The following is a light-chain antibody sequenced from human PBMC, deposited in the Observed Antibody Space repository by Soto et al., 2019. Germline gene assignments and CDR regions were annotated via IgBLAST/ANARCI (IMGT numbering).Light chain of an antibody. CDR2: EVT. CDR3: SSYAGAYTS. J-gene: IGLJ2*01. Sequence: QSVLTQPPSASGSPGQSVTISCTGTSSDIGGYNYVSWYQQHLGKAPKLMIYEVTKRPSGVPDRFSGSNSGSTASLTVSGLQAEDEADYYCSSYAGAYTSFGGGTKVTVL. CDR1: SSDIGGYNY. V-gene: IGLV2-8*01.